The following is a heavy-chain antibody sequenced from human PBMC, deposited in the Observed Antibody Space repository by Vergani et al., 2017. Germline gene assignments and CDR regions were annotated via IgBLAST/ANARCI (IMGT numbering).Heavy chain of an antibody. CDR1: GFTFSSYW. CDR3: ARDLEGWLRSFDY. CDR2: IKQDGSEK. Sequence: EVQLLESGGGLVQPGGSLRLSCAASGFTFSSYWMSWVRQAPGKGLEWVANIKQDGSEKYYVDSVKGRFTISRDNAKNSLYLQMNSLRAEDTAVYYCARDLEGWLRSFDYWGQGTLVTVSS. J-gene: IGHJ4*02. V-gene: IGHV3-7*03. D-gene: IGHD5-12*01.